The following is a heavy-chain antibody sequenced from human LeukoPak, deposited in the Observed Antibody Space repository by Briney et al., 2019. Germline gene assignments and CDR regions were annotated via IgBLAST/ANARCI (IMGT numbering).Heavy chain of an antibody. J-gene: IGHJ4*02. Sequence: GGSLRLSCAASGFTFDDYAMHWVRQAPGKGLEWVSGISWNSGSIGYADSVKGRFTISRDNAKNSLYLQMNSLRAEDTALYYCARHRSEAAFDFWGQGTLVTVSS. CDR1: GFTFDDYA. CDR3: ARHRSEAAFDF. CDR2: ISWNSGSI. D-gene: IGHD3-10*01. V-gene: IGHV3-9*01.